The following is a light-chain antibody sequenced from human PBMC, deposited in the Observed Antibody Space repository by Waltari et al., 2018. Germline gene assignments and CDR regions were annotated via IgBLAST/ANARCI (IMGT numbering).Light chain of an antibody. Sequence: QSVLTQPPSVSGAPGQRVTISCTGSSSNIGGGYEVHGYQQLPGTAPKPRIYSHFDRPSGVPDRFSGSKSGTAAFLAISGLQAEDEADYYCQSYDSSLRDVFGTGTKVTVL. CDR2: SHF. CDR3: QSYDSSLRDV. V-gene: IGLV1-40*01. J-gene: IGLJ1*01. CDR1: SSNIGGGYE.